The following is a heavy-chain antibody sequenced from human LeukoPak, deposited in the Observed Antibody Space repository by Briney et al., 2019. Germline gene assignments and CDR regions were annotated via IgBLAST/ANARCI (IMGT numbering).Heavy chain of an antibody. CDR3: ARRRQFYYYDSSGYYGSFDY. Sequence: NPSETLSLTCAVYGGSFSGYYWSWIRQPPGKGLEWIGEINHSGSTNYNPSLKSRVTISIDTSKNQFSLKLSSVTAADTAVYYCARRRQFYYYDSSGYYGSFDYWGQGTLVTVSS. J-gene: IGHJ4*02. D-gene: IGHD3-22*01. V-gene: IGHV4-34*01. CDR2: INHSGST. CDR1: GGSFSGYY.